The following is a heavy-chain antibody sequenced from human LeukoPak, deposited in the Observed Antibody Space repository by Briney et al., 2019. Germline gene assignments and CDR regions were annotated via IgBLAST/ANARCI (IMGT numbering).Heavy chain of an antibody. V-gene: IGHV3-7*01. CDR3: ANYRGLQI. CDR2: INQDGSEK. CDR1: GFTFSNFW. J-gene: IGHJ4*02. D-gene: IGHD3-10*01. Sequence: PGGSLRLSCAASGFTFSNFWMTWVRQAPGKGLEWVANINQDGSEKNYVDSVKGRFTISRDNAKNSLYLQMNSLRAEDTALYYCANYRGLQIWGQGILVTVSS.